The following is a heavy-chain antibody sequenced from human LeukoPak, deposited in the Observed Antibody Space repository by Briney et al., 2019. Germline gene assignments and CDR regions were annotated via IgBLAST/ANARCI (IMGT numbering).Heavy chain of an antibody. D-gene: IGHD1-26*01. J-gene: IGHJ4*02. CDR1: GYTFTCYY. V-gene: IGHV1-2*02. Sequence: GASVKVSCKASGYTFTCYYMHWVRQAPGQGLEWMGWINPNSGGTNYAQKFQGRVTITRDTSIHTAYMELSKLRSVRTAVYSCARDKCGSYFLRDYWGQGTLVTVSS. CDR2: INPNSGGT. CDR3: ARDKCGSYFLRDY.